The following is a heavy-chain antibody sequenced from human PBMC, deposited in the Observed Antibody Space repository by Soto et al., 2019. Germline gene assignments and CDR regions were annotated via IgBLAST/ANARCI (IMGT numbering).Heavy chain of an antibody. V-gene: IGHV3-11*01. Sequence: GGSLRLSCAASGFTFSDYYMSWIRQAPGKGLEWVSYISSSGSTIYYADSVKGRFTISRDNAKNSLYLQMNSLRAEDTAVYYCARRGITMIKHYYYYGMDVWGQGTTVTVSS. J-gene: IGHJ6*02. CDR1: GFTFSDYY. CDR3: ARRGITMIKHYYYYGMDV. D-gene: IGHD3-22*01. CDR2: ISSSGSTI.